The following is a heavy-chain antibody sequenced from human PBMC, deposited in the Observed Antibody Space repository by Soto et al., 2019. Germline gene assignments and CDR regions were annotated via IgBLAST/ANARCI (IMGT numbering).Heavy chain of an antibody. V-gene: IGHV1-69*12. CDR2: IIPIFGTA. CDR1: GGTFSSYA. Sequence: QVQLVQSGAEVKKPGSSVKVSCKASGGTFSSYAISWVRQAPGQGPEWMGGIIPIFGTANYAQKFQGRVTITADESTSTADMELSRLRSEDTAVYYCASSVAKYYYYGMDVWGQGTTVTVSS. CDR3: ASSVAKYYYYGMDV. D-gene: IGHD5-12*01. J-gene: IGHJ6*02.